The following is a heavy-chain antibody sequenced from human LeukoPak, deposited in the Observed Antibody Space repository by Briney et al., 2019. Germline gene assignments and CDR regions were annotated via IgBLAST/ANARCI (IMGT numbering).Heavy chain of an antibody. CDR1: GGYLSRYY. CDR2: IYYSGST. Sequence: PPETLSLTRNVSGGYLSRYYWSWVPPPPRKGLEWVGYIYYSGSTNYNPSLKSRATISVDTSKNQFSLKLSSVTASDTAVYYCARGAGVVYFDYWGQGTLVTVSS. J-gene: IGHJ4*02. V-gene: IGHV4-59*01. CDR3: ARGAGVVYFDY.